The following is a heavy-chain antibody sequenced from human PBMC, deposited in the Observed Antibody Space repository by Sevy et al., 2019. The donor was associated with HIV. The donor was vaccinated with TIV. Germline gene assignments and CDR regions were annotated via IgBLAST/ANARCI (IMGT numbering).Heavy chain of an antibody. D-gene: IGHD3-3*01. CDR2: ISSSGSTI. CDR1: GFTFSSYE. J-gene: IGHJ3*02. CDR3: ARVKDGIFGVVIHEKAFDI. Sequence: GGCLRLSCAASGFTFSSYEMNWVRQAPGKGLEWVSYISSSGSTIYYADSVKGRFTISRDNAKNSLYLQMNSLRAEDTAVYYCARVKDGIFGVVIHEKAFDIWGQGTMVTVSS. V-gene: IGHV3-48*03.